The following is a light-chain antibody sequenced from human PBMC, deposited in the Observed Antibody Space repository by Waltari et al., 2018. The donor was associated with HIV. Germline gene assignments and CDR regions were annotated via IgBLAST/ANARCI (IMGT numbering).Light chain of an antibody. CDR2: RTH. J-gene: IGLJ1*01. V-gene: IGLV1-47*01. CDR3: AAWDVSLRGAYV. Sequence: QSVLTQPPSASGTPGQRVTISCSGASSDIGSNYVYWYQQLPGTATKLLIYRTHQRPSGVPDRFSGSKSGTSASLAISGLRSEDEADYYCAAWDVSLRGAYVFGTGTKVAVL. CDR1: SSDIGSNY.